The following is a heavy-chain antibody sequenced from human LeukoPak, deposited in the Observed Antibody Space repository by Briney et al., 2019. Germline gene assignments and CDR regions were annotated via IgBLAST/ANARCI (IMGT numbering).Heavy chain of an antibody. J-gene: IGHJ6*03. D-gene: IGHD3-10*01. CDR2: IKSDGSST. CDR3: ASSGSGGYFYYYMDV. V-gene: IGHV3-74*01. CDR1: GFTFSSYW. Sequence: GGSLRLSCAASGFTFSSYWMHWVRQAPGKGLVWVSRIKSDGSSTSYADSVKGRFTISKDNAKNSLYLQMNSLKVEDTAVYYCASSGSGGYFYYYMDVWGKGTTVTISS.